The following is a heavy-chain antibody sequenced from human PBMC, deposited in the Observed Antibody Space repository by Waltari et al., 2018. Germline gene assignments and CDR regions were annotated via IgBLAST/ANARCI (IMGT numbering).Heavy chain of an antibody. CDR3: AKCDFWSSQNWFDP. CDR1: GYTFTDYT. J-gene: IGHJ5*02. V-gene: IGHV1-3*01. CDR2: SRAGNGFT. Sequence: QVQLVQSGAEVKNPGASAKVSCKASGYTFTDYTIHWVRQAPGQGLEWMGLSRAGNGFTRYSHKFRGRFTITRDTSANTVYMELSSLKFEDTAVYYCAKCDFWSSQNWFDPWGQGTLVTVSS. D-gene: IGHD3-3*01.